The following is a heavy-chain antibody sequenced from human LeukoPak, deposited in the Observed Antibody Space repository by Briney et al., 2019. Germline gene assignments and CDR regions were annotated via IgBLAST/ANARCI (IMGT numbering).Heavy chain of an antibody. J-gene: IGHJ4*02. CDR3: ATDDVRDVRPLDH. CDR1: GLTFSNYD. Sequence: GASLTLPCAASGLTFSNYDMGWVRQAPGKGLEWLSLITGSGGRTFYADSVRGRFTISRDNSKNMLYLQLSSLRAEDTALYYCATDDVRDVRPLDHWGQGTLVTVSS. D-gene: IGHD6-6*01. CDR2: ITGSGGRT. V-gene: IGHV3-23*01.